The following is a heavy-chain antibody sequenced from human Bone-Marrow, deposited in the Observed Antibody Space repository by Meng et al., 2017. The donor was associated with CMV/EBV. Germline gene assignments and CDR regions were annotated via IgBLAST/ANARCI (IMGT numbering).Heavy chain of an antibody. J-gene: IGHJ4*02. Sequence: VKVSCKASGGTFSSYAISWVRQAPGQGLEWMGGIIPILGIANYAQKFQGRVTITADKSTSTAYMELSSLRSEDTAVYYCAREALTAIVVVPAAIAGYFDYWGQGTLVTVSS. CDR3: AREALTAIVVVPAAIAGYFDY. D-gene: IGHD2-2*02. V-gene: IGHV1-69*10. CDR1: GGTFSSYA. CDR2: IIPILGIA.